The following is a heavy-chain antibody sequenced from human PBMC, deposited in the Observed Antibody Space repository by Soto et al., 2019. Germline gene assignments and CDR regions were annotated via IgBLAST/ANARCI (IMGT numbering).Heavy chain of an antibody. Sequence: SETLSLTWTVSGGSISSGVYSWNWIRQAPGKGLEWIGYIYHSGYTLYNPSLKGRVTISVDKSKNHFSLNLTSVTAADTAVYYCARDQLEGNWFDPWGQGTLVTVSS. CDR3: ARDQLEGNWFDP. CDR1: GGSISSGVYS. J-gene: IGHJ5*02. V-gene: IGHV4-30-2*01. D-gene: IGHD1-1*01. CDR2: IYHSGYT.